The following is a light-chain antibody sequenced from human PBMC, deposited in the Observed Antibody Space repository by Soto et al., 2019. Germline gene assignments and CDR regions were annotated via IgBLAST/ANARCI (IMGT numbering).Light chain of an antibody. V-gene: IGLV2-11*01. CDR2: DVS. J-gene: IGLJ1*01. CDR3: CSYAGSPRDV. CDR1: SSDVGTYNY. Sequence: QSVLTQPRSVSGSLGQSVTISCTGTSSDVGTYNYVSWYQQHPGKAPKVMIYDVSERPSGVPDRFSGSKSGNTASLTISGLQAEDEADYYCCSYAGSPRDVLETGTKVTVL.